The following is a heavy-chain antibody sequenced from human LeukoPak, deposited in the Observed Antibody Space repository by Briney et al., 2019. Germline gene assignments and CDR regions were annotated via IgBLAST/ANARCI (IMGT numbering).Heavy chain of an antibody. J-gene: IGHJ4*02. CDR1: GDSVSGDRVT. CDR2: TYYRSKWYN. CDR3: ARELHGGHLSRFDY. D-gene: IGHD2-15*01. Sequence: KNSQTLSLTCAISGDSVSGDRVTWNWIRQSPSRGLKWLGRTYYRSKWYNDYADFVNGRITVNADTSKSQFSLHLNYVTPEDTAVYYCARELHGGHLSRFDYWGQGSLVTVSS. V-gene: IGHV6-1*01.